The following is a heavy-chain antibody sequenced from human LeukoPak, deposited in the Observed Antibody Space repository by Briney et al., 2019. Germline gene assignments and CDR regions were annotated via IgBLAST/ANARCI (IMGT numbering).Heavy chain of an antibody. CDR1: GFTFSNYG. Sequence: GGSLRLSCAASGFTFSNYGMHWVRQAPGKGLEWVAFIRYDGSNKYYADSVKGRFTISRDNSKNTLYLQMNSLRAEDTAVYYCAKDLSPTLRVTTSYYFDYWGQGTLVTVSS. V-gene: IGHV3-30*02. D-gene: IGHD4-17*01. CDR2: IRYDGSNK. CDR3: AKDLSPTLRVTTSYYFDY. J-gene: IGHJ4*02.